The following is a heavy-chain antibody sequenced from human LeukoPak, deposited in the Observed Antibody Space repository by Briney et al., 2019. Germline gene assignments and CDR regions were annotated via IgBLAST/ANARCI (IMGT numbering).Heavy chain of an antibody. CDR3: ARDRSHGDAFDI. V-gene: IGHV1-18*01. CDR1: GYTFSSSG. CDR2: ISAYNGNT. J-gene: IGHJ3*02. Sequence: ASVKVSCKASGYTFSSSGISWVRQAPGQGLEWVGWISAYNGNTDYAQKFQGRVTMTTDRPTSTGYMELRSLRSDDTAVYYCARDRSHGDAFDIWGQGTMVIDSS.